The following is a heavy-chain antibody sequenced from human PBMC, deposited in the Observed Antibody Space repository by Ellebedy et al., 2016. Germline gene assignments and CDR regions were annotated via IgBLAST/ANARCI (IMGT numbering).Heavy chain of an antibody. V-gene: IGHV3-43*01. CDR2: IGRDGDTA. Sequence: GESLKISCAASGFTFVDFSMHWVRQAPGKGLEWVALIGRDGDTAYYADALKGRFTISRDNSKNSLYLQMKSLRIEDSAFYFCAKEDSGSFFSPGGYWGQGTLVTVSS. CDR3: AKEDSGSFFSPGGY. D-gene: IGHD3-10*01. J-gene: IGHJ4*02. CDR1: GFTFVDFS.